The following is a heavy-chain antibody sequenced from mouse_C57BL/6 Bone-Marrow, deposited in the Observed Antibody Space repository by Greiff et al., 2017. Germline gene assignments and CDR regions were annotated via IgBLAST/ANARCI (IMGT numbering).Heavy chain of an antibody. J-gene: IGHJ3*01. V-gene: IGHV1-82*01. Sequence: VQLQQSGPELVKPGASVKISCKASGYAFGSSWMNWVKQRPGKGLEWIGRIYPGDGDTNYNGKFKGKATLTADKSSSTAYMQLSSLTSEDSAVYFCARSDLLWIFAYWGQGTLVTVSA. CDR3: ARSDLLWIFAY. D-gene: IGHD2-1*01. CDR1: GYAFGSSW. CDR2: IYPGDGDT.